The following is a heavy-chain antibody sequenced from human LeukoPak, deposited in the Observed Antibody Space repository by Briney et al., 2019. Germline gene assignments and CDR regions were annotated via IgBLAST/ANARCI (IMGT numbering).Heavy chain of an antibody. J-gene: IGHJ4*02. CDR3: TRGGDYEGPNYFDY. D-gene: IGHD3-22*01. V-gene: IGHV1-2*02. CDR1: GYTFIDYY. Sequence: ASVKVSCKASGYTFIDYYMHWVRQAPRHGLEWLGWINLNSGGTHYVQKFQGRVTMTRDTSISTAYMELSSLRSDDTAVYYCTRGGDYEGPNYFDYWGQGTLVTVPS. CDR2: INLNSGGT.